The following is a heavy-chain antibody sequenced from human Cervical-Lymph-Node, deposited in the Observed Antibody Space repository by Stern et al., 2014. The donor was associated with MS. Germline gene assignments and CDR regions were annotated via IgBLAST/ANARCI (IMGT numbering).Heavy chain of an antibody. D-gene: IGHD4-23*01. CDR3: ARGSKLRYDFDV. J-gene: IGHJ3*01. CDR2: VYTSGNT. V-gene: IGHV4-61*02. Sequence: QVQLQESGPGLVKPSQTLSLTCTVSGGSISGGTYFWNWIRQPSGKELEWIGRVYTSGNTKYSPSLESRVTISIDTSKSQFSLQLNSLTAADTAVYYCARGSKLRYDFDVWGQGTMVTVSS. CDR1: GGSISGGTYF.